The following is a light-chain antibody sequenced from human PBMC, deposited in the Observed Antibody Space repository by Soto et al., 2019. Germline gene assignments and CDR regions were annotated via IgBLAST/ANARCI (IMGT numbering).Light chain of an antibody. CDR2: DVS. V-gene: IGLV2-14*01. CDR1: SSDVGGYNY. Sequence: QSALTQPASVSGSPGQSITISCTGTSSDVGGYNYVSWYQQHPGKAPKLMIYDVSNRPSGVSNRFSGSKSGNTASLTTSGPQAEDEADYYCSSHTSSSTLEGVFGTGTKLTVL. CDR3: SSHTSSSTLEGV. J-gene: IGLJ1*01.